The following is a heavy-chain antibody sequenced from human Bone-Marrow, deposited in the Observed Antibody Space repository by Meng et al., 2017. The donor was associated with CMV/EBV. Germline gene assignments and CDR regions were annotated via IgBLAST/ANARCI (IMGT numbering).Heavy chain of an antibody. CDR3: ARGYDSSRVAFDI. Sequence: ASGGTCSSYTISWVRQAPGQGLEWMGRIIPILGIANYAQKFQGRVTITADKSTSTAYMELSSLRSEDTAVYYCARGYDSSRVAFDIWGQGTMVTVSS. V-gene: IGHV1-69*02. CDR1: GGTCSSYT. CDR2: IIPILGIA. D-gene: IGHD3-22*01. J-gene: IGHJ3*02.